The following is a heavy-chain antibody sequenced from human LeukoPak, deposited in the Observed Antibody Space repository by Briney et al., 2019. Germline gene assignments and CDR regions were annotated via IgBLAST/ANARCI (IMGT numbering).Heavy chain of an antibody. CDR2: ISGSGGST. CDR3: AKAPPDYDSSGYYYGLDY. CDR1: GFSFSSYA. V-gene: IGHV3-23*01. J-gene: IGHJ4*02. Sequence: GGSLRLSCAASGFSFSSYAINWVRQAPGKGLEWVSGISGSGGSTYYAGSVKGRFTISRDNSKNTLYLQMNSLRAEDTAVYYCAKAPPDYDSSGYYYGLDYWGQGTLVTVSS. D-gene: IGHD3-22*01.